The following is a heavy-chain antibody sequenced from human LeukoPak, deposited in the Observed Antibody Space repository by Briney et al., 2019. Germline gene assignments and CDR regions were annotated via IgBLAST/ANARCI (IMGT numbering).Heavy chain of an antibody. V-gene: IGHV4-39*07. CDR2: ISYSGTT. J-gene: IGHJ3*02. D-gene: IGHD2-8*02. CDR3: AWYWGDAFDI. Sequence: SETLSLTCTVSSASISSSPYFWAWTRQSPGKGLEWIGTISYSGTTYYNPSLKSRVTISVDTSKNQFSLKLSSVTAADTAVYYCAWYWGDAFDIWGQGTMVTVSS. CDR1: SASISSSPYF.